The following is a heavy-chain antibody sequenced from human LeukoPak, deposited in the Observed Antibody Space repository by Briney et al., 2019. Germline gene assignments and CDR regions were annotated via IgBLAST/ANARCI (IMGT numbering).Heavy chain of an antibody. Sequence: TGGSLRLSCAASAFTVSSEYMSCDRQAQGKGLEWVSIIYSGGDTYYADSVKGRFAISRDNSKNTLYLQMNSLRAEGTAVYYCARGRYSTIFRGWGQGTLVTVSS. J-gene: IGHJ4*02. CDR2: IYSGGDT. CDR3: ARGRYSTIFRG. V-gene: IGHV3-66*02. D-gene: IGHD3-3*01. CDR1: AFTVSSEY.